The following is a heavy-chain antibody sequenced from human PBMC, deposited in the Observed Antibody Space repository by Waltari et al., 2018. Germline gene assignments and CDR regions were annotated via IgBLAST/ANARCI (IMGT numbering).Heavy chain of an antibody. V-gene: IGHV3-74*01. CDR1: GFTFGNYW. J-gene: IGHJ4*02. D-gene: IGHD3-9*01. CDR3: VRGSNDWIGLDY. CDR2: INPDGRET. Sequence: EVQLVESGGGLVQPGGYLRLSCAPSGFTFGNYWMHWVLQAPGKGLLCVSRINPDGRETNYADSVKGRFTISRDNAKNTLYLQMNSLRGEDTAVYYCVRGSNDWIGLDYWGQGALVTVSS.